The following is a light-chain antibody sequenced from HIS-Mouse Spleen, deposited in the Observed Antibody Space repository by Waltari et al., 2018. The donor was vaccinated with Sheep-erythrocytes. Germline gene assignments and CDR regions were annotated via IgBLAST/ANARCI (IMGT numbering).Light chain of an antibody. V-gene: IGLV3-19*01. Sequence: SSELTQDPAVSVALGQTVRITCQGDSLRSYYASWYQQKPGQAPVLVIYGKNNRPSGNPDRFSGSSSGNTASLTITVAQAEDEADYYCNSRDSSGNHVVFGGGTKLTVL. CDR1: SLRSYY. CDR2: GKN. J-gene: IGLJ2*01. CDR3: NSRDSSGNHVV.